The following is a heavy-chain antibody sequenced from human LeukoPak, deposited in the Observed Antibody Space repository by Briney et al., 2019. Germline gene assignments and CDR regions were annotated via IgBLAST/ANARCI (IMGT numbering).Heavy chain of an antibody. CDR2: ISGSGGST. Sequence: GGSLRLSCAASGFTFSSYAMSWVRQAPGKGLEWVSAISGSGGSTYYADSVKGRFTISRDNSKNTLYLQMNSLRAEDTAVYYCARKTDSGGQGDYWGPGTLVTVSS. V-gene: IGHV3-23*01. D-gene: IGHD3-22*01. CDR1: GFTFSSYA. J-gene: IGHJ4*02. CDR3: ARKTDSGGQGDY.